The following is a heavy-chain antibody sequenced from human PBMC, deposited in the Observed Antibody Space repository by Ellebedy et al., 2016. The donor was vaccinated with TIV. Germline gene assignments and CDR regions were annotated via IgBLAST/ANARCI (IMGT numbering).Heavy chain of an antibody. Sequence: GESLKISCAASGFTFSSYGMHWVRQAPGKGLEWVSSISSSSSYIYYADSVKGRFTISRDNAKNSLYLQMNSLRAEDTAVYYCAREGGVAARLFYYWGQGTLVTVSS. CDR1: GFTFSSYG. D-gene: IGHD2-15*01. J-gene: IGHJ4*02. V-gene: IGHV3-21*01. CDR2: ISSSSSYI. CDR3: AREGGVAARLFYY.